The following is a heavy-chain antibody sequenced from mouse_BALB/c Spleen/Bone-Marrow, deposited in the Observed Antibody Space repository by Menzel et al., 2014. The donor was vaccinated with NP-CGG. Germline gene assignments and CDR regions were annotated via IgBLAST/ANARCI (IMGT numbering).Heavy chain of an antibody. CDR1: GYSFTEYT. J-gene: IGHJ1*01. Sequence: SGPELVKPGASVKISRKTSGYSFTEYTMHWVKQRHGKSLEWIGRINPNNGGTSYNQKFKGKATLTVDKSSSTAYMELRSLTSEDSAVYYCARPGRLGRDWYFDVWGAGTTVTVSS. CDR3: ARPGRLGRDWYFDV. CDR2: INPNNGGT. D-gene: IGHD4-1*01. V-gene: IGHV1-22*01.